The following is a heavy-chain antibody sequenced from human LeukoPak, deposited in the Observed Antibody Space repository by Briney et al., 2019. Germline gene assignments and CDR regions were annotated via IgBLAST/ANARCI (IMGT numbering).Heavy chain of an antibody. V-gene: IGHV3-74*01. CDR1: GFTFSSYW. Sequence: GGSLRLSCAASGFTFSSYWMHWVRQAPGKGLVWVSCISSDGSATSYADSVKGRFTISSNNARNTLYLQMNSLRAEDTAVYYCARGGLFPSVHFDHWGQGTVVTVFS. D-gene: IGHD2/OR15-2a*01. J-gene: IGHJ4*02. CDR2: ISSDGSAT. CDR3: ARGGLFPSVHFDH.